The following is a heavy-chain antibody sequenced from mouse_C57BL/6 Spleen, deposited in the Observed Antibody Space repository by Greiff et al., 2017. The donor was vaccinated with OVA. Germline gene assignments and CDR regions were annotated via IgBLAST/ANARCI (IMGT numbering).Heavy chain of an antibody. V-gene: IGHV14-1*01. CDR2: IDPEDGDT. D-gene: IGHD1-1*01. J-gene: IGHJ3*01. CDR1: GFNIKDYY. Sequence: EVKLMESGAELVRPGASVKLSCTASGFNIKDYYMHWVKQRPEQGLEWIGRIDPEDGDTEYAPKFQGKATMTADTSSNTAYLQLSSLTSEDTAVYYCATWDYYGSSPFAYWGQGTLVTVSA. CDR3: ATWDYYGSSPFAY.